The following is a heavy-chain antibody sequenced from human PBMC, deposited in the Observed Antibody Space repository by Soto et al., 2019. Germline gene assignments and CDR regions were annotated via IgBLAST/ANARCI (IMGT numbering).Heavy chain of an antibody. CDR1: GFIISDYG. D-gene: IGHD1-1*01. J-gene: IGHJ5*02. CDR3: VRWNGFGDR. Sequence: SGGSLRLSCAVSGFIISDYGVTWVRQAPGKGLEWVSGFSGGGGGTFYADSVKGRFTISRDDPKNTAYLQMNSLGAEDTAVYYCVRWNGFGDRWGQGTLVTVSS. CDR2: FSGGGGGT. V-gene: IGHV3-23*01.